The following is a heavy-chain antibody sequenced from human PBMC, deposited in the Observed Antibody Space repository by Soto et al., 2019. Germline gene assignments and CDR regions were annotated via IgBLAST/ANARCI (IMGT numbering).Heavy chain of an antibody. J-gene: IGHJ3*02. Sequence: GGSLRLSCAASGFTFDDYAMHWVRQAPGKGLEWVSGISWNSGSIGYADSVKGRFTISRDNAKNSLYLQMNSLRAEDTALYYCAKDIRAGRVVVAATNAGAFDIWGQGTMVTVSS. CDR1: GFTFDDYA. CDR2: ISWNSGSI. D-gene: IGHD2-15*01. V-gene: IGHV3-9*01. CDR3: AKDIRAGRVVVAATNAGAFDI.